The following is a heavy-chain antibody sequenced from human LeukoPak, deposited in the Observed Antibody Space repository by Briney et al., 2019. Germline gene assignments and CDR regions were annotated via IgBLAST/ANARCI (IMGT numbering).Heavy chain of an antibody. CDR3: ARDGAGTPTYYYYGMDV. Sequence: GGSLRLSCAASGFTFSSYSMNWVRQAPGKGLEWVSSISSSSSYIYYADSVKGRFTISRDNAKNSLYLQMNSLRAEDTAVYYCARDGAGTPTYYYYGMDVWGQGTTVTVSS. CDR1: GFTFSSYS. J-gene: IGHJ6*02. D-gene: IGHD3-10*01. V-gene: IGHV3-21*01. CDR2: ISSSSSYI.